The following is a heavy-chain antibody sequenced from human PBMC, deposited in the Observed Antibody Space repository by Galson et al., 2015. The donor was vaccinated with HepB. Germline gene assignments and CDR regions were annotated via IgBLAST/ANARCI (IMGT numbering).Heavy chain of an antibody. CDR2: IKEDGSEK. J-gene: IGHJ4*02. V-gene: IGHV3-7*01. CDR1: GFTFSNYW. Sequence: SLRLSCAASGFTFSNYWMQWVRQAPGKGLEWVANIKEDGSEKWYAGSVKGRFTISRDNAKNLLYLQMNSLRAEDTAVYYCARRYFDHWGQGTLVTVSS. CDR3: ARRYFDH.